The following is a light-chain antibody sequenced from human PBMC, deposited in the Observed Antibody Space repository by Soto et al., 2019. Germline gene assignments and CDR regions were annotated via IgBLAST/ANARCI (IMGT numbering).Light chain of an antibody. J-gene: IGKJ4*01. CDR1: QSVSSSY. V-gene: IGKV3-20*01. CDR2: GAS. CDR3: QQYRTLPLT. Sequence: EVVLTQSPASLSLSPGESATLSCRTSQSVSSSYLAWYQQKPGQAPRLLIYGASFKATGIPDRFSGSGFGTEFTLSISRLEPEDFAVYYCQQYRTLPLTFGGGTRVESK.